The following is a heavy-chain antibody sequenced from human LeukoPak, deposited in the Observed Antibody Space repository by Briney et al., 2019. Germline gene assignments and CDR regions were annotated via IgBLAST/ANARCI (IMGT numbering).Heavy chain of an antibody. J-gene: IGHJ4*02. V-gene: IGHV3-33*08. D-gene: IGHD6-19*01. CDR3: ARAVASSSGWYADY. Sequence: GGSLRLSCAASGFTFSSYGMHWVRQAPGKGLEWVAVIWYDGSNKYYADSVKGRFTISRDNSKNTLYLQMNSLRAEGTAVYYCARAVASSSGWYADYWGQGTLVTVSS. CDR2: IWYDGSNK. CDR1: GFTFSSYG.